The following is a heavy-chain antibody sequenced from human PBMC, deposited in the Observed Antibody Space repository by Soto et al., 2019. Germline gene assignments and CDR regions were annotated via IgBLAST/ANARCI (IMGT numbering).Heavy chain of an antibody. V-gene: IGHV3-21*01. Sequence: TGGSLRLSCAASGFTFSSYSMNWVRQAPGKGLEWVSSISSSSSYIYYADSVKGRFTISRDNAKNSLYLQMNSLRAEDTAVYYCARASIVLVVAAFDYWGQGTLVTVSS. J-gene: IGHJ4*02. CDR3: ARASIVLVVAAFDY. CDR2: ISSSSSYI. D-gene: IGHD2-15*01. CDR1: GFTFSSYS.